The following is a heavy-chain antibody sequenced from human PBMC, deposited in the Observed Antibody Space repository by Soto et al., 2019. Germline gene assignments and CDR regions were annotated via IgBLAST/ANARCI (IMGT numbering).Heavy chain of an antibody. CDR2: ISAYNGNT. D-gene: IGHD2-2*01. V-gene: IGHV1-18*01. Sequence: ASVKVSCKASGYTFTSYGISWVRQAPGQGLEWMGWISAYNGNTNYAQKLQGRVTMTTDTSTSTAYMELRSLRSDDTAVYYCARDDCSSTSCYALYFEYWGQGTLVTVSS. CDR3: ARDDCSSTSCYALYFEY. CDR1: GYTFTSYG. J-gene: IGHJ4*02.